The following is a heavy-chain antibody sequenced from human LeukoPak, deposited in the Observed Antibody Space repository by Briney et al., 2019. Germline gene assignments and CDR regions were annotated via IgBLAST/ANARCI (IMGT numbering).Heavy chain of an antibody. J-gene: IGHJ4*02. Sequence: SQTLSLTCTVSGGSISSGGYYWSWIRQHPGKGLEWIGYIYYSGSTYYNPSLKSRVTISVDTSKNQFSLKLSSVTAADTAVYYCARVRDVALWFGGLLGPEQGYFDYWGQGTLVTVSS. D-gene: IGHD3-10*01. CDR3: ARVRDVALWFGGLLGPEQGYFDY. CDR1: GGSISSGGYY. V-gene: IGHV4-31*03. CDR2: IYYSGST.